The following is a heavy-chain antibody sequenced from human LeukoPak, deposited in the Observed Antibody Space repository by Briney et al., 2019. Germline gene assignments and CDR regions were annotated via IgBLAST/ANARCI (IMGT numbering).Heavy chain of an antibody. D-gene: IGHD5-24*01. CDR3: ARDDTRDGYNYFDY. CDR2: ISYDGSNK. Sequence: GRSLRLSCAASGFTFSSYAMHWVRQAPGKGLEWVAVISYDGSNKYYADSVKGRFTTSRDNSKNTLYLQMNSLRAEDTAVYYCARDDTRDGYNYFDYWGQGTLVTVSS. V-gene: IGHV3-30-3*01. J-gene: IGHJ4*02. CDR1: GFTFSSYA.